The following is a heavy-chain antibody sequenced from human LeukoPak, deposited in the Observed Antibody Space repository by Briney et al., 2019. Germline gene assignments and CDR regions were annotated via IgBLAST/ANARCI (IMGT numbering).Heavy chain of an antibody. CDR2: ISSSGSTL. CDR3: AGYCSGGSCSLYYYYGMDV. D-gene: IGHD2-15*01. V-gene: IGHV3-48*03. J-gene: IGHJ6*02. Sequence: GGSLRLSCAASGFTFSSYEMNWVRQAPGKGLEWVSYISSSGSTLYYADSVKGRFTISRDNAKDSLYLQMNSLRAEDTAVYYCAGYCSGGSCSLYYYYGMDVWGQGTTVTVSS. CDR1: GFTFSSYE.